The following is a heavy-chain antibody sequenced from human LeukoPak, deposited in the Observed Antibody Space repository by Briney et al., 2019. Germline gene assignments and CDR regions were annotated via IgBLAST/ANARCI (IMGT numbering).Heavy chain of an antibody. CDR2: IYYSGST. CDR3: AAGWMVRGNYFDY. D-gene: IGHD3-10*01. J-gene: IGHJ4*02. V-gene: IGHV4-39*01. CDR1: GGSISSSSYY. Sequence: SETLSLTCTVSGGSISSSSYYWGWIRQPPRKGLEWIGSIYYSGSTYYNPSLKSRVTISVDTSKNQFSLKLSSVTAADTAVYYCAAGWMVRGNYFDYWGQGTLVTVSS.